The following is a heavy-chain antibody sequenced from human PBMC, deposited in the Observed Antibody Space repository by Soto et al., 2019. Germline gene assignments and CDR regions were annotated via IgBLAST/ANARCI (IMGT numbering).Heavy chain of an antibody. D-gene: IGHD2-15*01. CDR2: LSGDGTHT. Sequence: EVQLVESGGGLVQPGGSLRLSCVTSGFTFSSYWMHWVRQDPGKGLVWVACLSGDGTHTRYADSVKGRFSISRDNAKDTLYLQLNSLKDEDTAVYFCGRDPMDSTPIDLWGQGALVTVSS. CDR1: GFTFSSYW. V-gene: IGHV3-74*01. J-gene: IGHJ4*02. CDR3: GRDPMDSTPIDL.